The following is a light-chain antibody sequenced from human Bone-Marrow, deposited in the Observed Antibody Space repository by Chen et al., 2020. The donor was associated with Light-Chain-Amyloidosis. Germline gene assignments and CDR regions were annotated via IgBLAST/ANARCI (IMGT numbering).Light chain of an antibody. CDR1: QSVSSH. CDR3: QQRSNWPLT. Sequence: EIVLTQSPVTLSLSPGERATLSCRAGQSVSSHLAWYQQKPGQAPRLLIYDASNRATGIPARFSGSGSGTDFTLSINSLEPEDFAVYYCQQRSNWPLTFGGGTKVGIK. J-gene: IGKJ4*01. V-gene: IGKV3-11*01. CDR2: DAS.